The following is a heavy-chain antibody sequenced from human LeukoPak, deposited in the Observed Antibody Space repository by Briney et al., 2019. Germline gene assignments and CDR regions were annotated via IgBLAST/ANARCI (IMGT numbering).Heavy chain of an antibody. CDR2: IYHSGST. V-gene: IGHV4-38-2*01. CDR1: GYSISSGYY. Sequence: SETLSLTCAVSGYSISSGYYWGWIRQPPGKGLKWIGSIYHSGSTYYNPSLKSRVTISVDTSKNQFSLKLSSVTAADTAVYYCARAAPSRKYYYDNSGHTDYWSQGTLVTVSS. J-gene: IGHJ4*02. D-gene: IGHD3-22*01. CDR3: ARAAPSRKYYYDNSGHTDY.